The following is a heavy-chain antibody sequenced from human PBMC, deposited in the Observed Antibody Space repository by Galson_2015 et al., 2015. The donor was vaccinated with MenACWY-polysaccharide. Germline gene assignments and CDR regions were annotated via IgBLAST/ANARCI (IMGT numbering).Heavy chain of an antibody. Sequence: SLRLSCAASGFTFSSYSMNWVRQAPGKGLEWVSYISSSGTIYYADSVKGRFTISRDNGKNSLYLQTNSLRGDDTAVYYCARVLKGLVGATPDYWGQGTLVTVSS. J-gene: IGHJ4*02. CDR3: ARVLKGLVGATPDY. CDR1: GFTFSSYS. CDR2: ISSSGTI. D-gene: IGHD1-26*01. V-gene: IGHV3-48*01.